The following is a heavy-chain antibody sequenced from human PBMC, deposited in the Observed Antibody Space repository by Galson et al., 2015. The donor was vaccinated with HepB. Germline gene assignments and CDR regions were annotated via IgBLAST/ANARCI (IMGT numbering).Heavy chain of an antibody. Sequence: SLRLSCAASGFTFSSYAMSWVRQAPGKGLEWVSAISGSGGSTYYADSVKGRFTISRDNSKNTLYLQMNSLRAEDTAVYYCAKDSETEWVRGVIIAVGLFDYWGQGTLVTVSS. CDR1: GFTFSSYA. D-gene: IGHD3-10*01. J-gene: IGHJ4*02. V-gene: IGHV3-23*01. CDR3: AKDSETEWVRGVIIAVGLFDY. CDR2: ISGSGGST.